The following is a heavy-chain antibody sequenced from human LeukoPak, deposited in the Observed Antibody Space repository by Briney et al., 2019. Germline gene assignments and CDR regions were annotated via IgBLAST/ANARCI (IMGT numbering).Heavy chain of an antibody. Sequence: ASVKVSCKASGYTFTGYYMHWVRQAPGQGLEWMGRINPNSGGTNYAQKFQGRVTMTRGTSTSTVYMELSSLRSEDTAVYYCARGSPYGDYVLDYWGQGTLVTVSS. CDR3: ARGSPYGDYVLDY. CDR1: GYTFTGYY. D-gene: IGHD4-17*01. CDR2: INPNSGGT. J-gene: IGHJ4*02. V-gene: IGHV1-2*06.